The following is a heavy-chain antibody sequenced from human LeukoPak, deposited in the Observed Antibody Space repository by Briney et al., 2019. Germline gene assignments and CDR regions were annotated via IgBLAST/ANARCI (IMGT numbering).Heavy chain of an antibody. CDR1: GFTFSSYS. D-gene: IGHD6-19*01. CDR2: ISSSGSTI. V-gene: IGHV3-48*04. Sequence: GGSLRLSCAASGFTFSSYSMNWVRQAPGKGLEWVSYISSSGSTIYYADSVKGRFTISRDNAKNSLYLQMNSLRAEDTAVYYCAKSIPTIAVAVSTRQWGQGTLVTVSS. CDR3: AKSIPTIAVAVSTRQ. J-gene: IGHJ4*02.